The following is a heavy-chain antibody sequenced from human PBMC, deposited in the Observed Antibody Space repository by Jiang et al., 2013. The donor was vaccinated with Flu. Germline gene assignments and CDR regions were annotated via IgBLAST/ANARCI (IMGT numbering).Heavy chain of an antibody. CDR3: ARVGGLSSGSYLNPADY. V-gene: IGHV1-69*10. D-gene: IGHD1-26*01. J-gene: IGHJ4*02. Sequence: GAEVKKPGSSVKVSCKASGGTFSSYAISWVRQAPGQGLEWMGGIIPILGIANYAQKFQGRVTITADKSASTAYMELSSLRSEDTAVYYCARVGGLSSGSYLNPADYWGQGTLVTVSS. CDR2: IIPILGIA. CDR1: GGTFSSYA.